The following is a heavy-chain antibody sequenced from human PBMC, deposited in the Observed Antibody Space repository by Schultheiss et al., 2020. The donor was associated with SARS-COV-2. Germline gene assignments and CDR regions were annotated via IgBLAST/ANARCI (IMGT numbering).Heavy chain of an antibody. CDR3: ARGEPKDYAAADRNYYYYGMDV. CDR1: GFTFSDYY. CDR2: IWYDGSNK. Sequence: GESLKISCAASGFTFSDYYMSWIRQAPGKGLEWVAVIWYDGSNKYYADSVKGRFTISRDNSKNTLYLQMNSLRAEDTAIYYCARGEPKDYAAADRNYYYYGMDVWGQGTTVTVSS. J-gene: IGHJ6*02. V-gene: IGHV3-33*08. D-gene: IGHD2-2*01.